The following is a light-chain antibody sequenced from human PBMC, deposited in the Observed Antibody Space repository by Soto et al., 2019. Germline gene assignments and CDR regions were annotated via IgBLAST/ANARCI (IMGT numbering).Light chain of an antibody. J-gene: IGKJ1*01. CDR1: QSISSY. V-gene: IGKV1-39*01. CDR3: QQSYSTPPWT. CDR2: AAS. Sequence: DIQMTQSPSSLSASVGDRVTITCRASQSISSYLNWYQQKPGKAHKLLIYAASSLQSAVPSRFSGRGSGTDFTITISSLQPEDVATYYCQQSYSTPPWTFGQGTKVEIK.